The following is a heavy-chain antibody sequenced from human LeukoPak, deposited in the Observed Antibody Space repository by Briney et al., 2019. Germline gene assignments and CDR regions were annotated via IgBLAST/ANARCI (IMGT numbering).Heavy chain of an antibody. J-gene: IGHJ6*02. CDR1: GYTFTSYD. V-gene: IGHV1-8*01. CDR3: ARAIWSGYYRLYYYYYYGMDV. CDR2: MNPNSGNT. Sequence: ASVKVSCKASGYTFTSYDINWVRQATGQGLEWMGWMNPNSGNTGYAQKFQGRVTMTRNTSISTAYMELSSLRSEDTAVYYCARAIWSGYYRLYYYYYYGMDVWGQGTTVTVSS. D-gene: IGHD3-3*01.